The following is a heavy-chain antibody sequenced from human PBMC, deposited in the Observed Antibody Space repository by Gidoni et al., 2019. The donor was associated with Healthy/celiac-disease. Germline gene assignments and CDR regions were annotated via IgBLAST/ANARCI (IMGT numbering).Heavy chain of an antibody. CDR1: VYTFTSYG. D-gene: IGHD2-2*01. CDR2: SSAYNGNT. CDR3: ARERADCSSTSCYAGWFDP. Sequence: QVQLVQSGAEVKKPGASVKVSCKASVYTFTSYGISWVRQAPGQGLEWMGWSSAYNGNTNYAQKLQGRVTMTTDTSTSTAYMELRSLRSDDTAVYYCARERADCSSTSCYAGWFDPWGQGTLVTVSS. V-gene: IGHV1-18*01. J-gene: IGHJ5*02.